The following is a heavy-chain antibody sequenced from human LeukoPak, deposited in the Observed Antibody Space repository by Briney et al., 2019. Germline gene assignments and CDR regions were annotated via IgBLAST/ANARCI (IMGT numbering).Heavy chain of an antibody. CDR1: GFTFSSYA. J-gene: IGHJ4*02. V-gene: IGHV3-23*01. Sequence: GGSLRLSCAASGFTFSSYAMSWVRQAPGKGLEWVSAISGSGGSTYYADSVKGRFTISRDNSKNTLYLQMNSLRAEDTALYYCAKDLVVVSAAGDYFDYWGQGTLVTVSS. CDR2: ISGSGGST. D-gene: IGHD2-2*01. CDR3: AKDLVVVSAAGDYFDY.